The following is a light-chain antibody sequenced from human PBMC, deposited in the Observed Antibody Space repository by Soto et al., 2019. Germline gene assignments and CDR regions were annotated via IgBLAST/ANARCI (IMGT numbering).Light chain of an antibody. Sequence: EIVMTQSPATLSVSPGERATLSCRASQSVSSNLAWYQQKPGQAPRLLIYGASTRATGIPARFSGSGSGTDFPLTMSTLQSEDFAVYYCQHYNNWPPYTFGQGPKLEIK. CDR3: QHYNNWPPYT. CDR2: GAS. CDR1: QSVSSN. J-gene: IGKJ2*01. V-gene: IGKV3-15*01.